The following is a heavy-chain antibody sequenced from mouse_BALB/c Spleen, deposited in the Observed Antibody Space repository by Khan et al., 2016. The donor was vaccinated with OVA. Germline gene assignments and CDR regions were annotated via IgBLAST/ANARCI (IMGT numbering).Heavy chain of an antibody. V-gene: IGHV1-18*01. J-gene: IGHJ4*01. D-gene: IGHD3-3*01. CDR2: INPKNGGT. CDR1: GYTFPEYT. CDR3: ARDAGRY. Sequence: EVQLQQSGPELVKPGASVKISCKTSGYTFPEYTVHWVKQRLGKSLDWLGVINPKNGGTTYNQKFKGKAILTVDKSSSTAYKEFRSLTSEDSAVYYCARDAGRYWGQGTSVTVAS.